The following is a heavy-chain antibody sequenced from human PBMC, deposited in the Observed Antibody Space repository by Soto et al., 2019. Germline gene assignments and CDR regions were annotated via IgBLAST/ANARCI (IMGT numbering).Heavy chain of an antibody. V-gene: IGHV3-33*01. D-gene: IGHD5-12*01. CDR2: IWYDGTNE. CDR3: ARGYRVYAGSGYNWFDP. CDR1: GFTFSNYG. Sequence: QVQLVESGGGVVQPGRSLTLSCAASGFTFSNYGMHWVRQAPGKGLEWVAVIWYDGTNEFYADSVKGRFTISRDNSKSTLYLQMNSLRADDTAMYYCARGYRVYAGSGYNWFDPWGQGTLVTVSS. J-gene: IGHJ5*02.